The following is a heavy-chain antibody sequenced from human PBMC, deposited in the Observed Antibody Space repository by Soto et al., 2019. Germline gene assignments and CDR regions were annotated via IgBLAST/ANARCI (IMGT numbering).Heavy chain of an antibody. CDR1: GFSLTTGAVG. CDR2: IYWDEDK. CDR3: VPRIGEGYTYLGYDY. V-gene: IGHV2-5*02. J-gene: IGHJ4*02. D-gene: IGHD2-15*01. Sequence: QITLKESGPTLVKPTQTLTLTCTFSGFSLTTGAVGVGWIRQPPGKALEWLALIYWDEDKRYSPSLESRLTITKDTSKTQVVLTMTNMDPVDTATYFCVPRIGEGYTYLGYDYWGQGILVTVSS.